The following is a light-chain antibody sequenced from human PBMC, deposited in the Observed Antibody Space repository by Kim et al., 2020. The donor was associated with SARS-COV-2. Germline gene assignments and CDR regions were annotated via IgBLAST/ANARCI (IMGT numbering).Light chain of an antibody. V-gene: IGKV1-39*01. J-gene: IGKJ3*01. CDR1: QSISSY. CDR3: QQSYSTPPET. CDR2: AAS. Sequence: DIQMTQSPSSLSASVGDRVTITCRASQSISSYLNWYQQKPGKAPNLLIYAASSLQSGVPSRFSGSGSGTDFTLTISSLQPEDFATYYCQQSYSTPPETFGPGTKVDIK.